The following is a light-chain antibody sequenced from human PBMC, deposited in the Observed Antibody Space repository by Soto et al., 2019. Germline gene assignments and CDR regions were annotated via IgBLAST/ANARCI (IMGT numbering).Light chain of an antibody. Sequence: QSALTQPASVSGSPGQSITISCTGTSSDIGAYNSVSWYQQHPGKAPKLIVFQVSFRPSAVSDRFSGSKSDNTASLTISGLQTEDEADYYCLSHTASSTFVFGTGTKLTVL. V-gene: IGLV2-14*01. CDR2: QVS. CDR1: SSDIGAYNS. J-gene: IGLJ1*01. CDR3: LSHTASSTFV.